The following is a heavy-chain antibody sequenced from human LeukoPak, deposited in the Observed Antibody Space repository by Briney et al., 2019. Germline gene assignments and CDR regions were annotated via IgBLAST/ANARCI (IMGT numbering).Heavy chain of an antibody. CDR1: GGSFSGYY. D-gene: IGHD4-17*01. J-gene: IGHJ4*02. CDR3: ARVPTVTFFDY. CDR2: INHSGST. Sequence: SETLSLTCAVYGGSFSGYYWSWIRQPPGKGLEWIGEINHSGSTNYNPSLKSRVTISVDTSKNQFSLKLSSVTAADTAVYYCARVPTVTFFDYWGQGTLVTVSS. V-gene: IGHV4-34*01.